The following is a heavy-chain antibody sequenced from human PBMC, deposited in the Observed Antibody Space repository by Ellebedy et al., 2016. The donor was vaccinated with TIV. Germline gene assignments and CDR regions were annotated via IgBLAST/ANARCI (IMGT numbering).Heavy chain of an antibody. Sequence: SETLSLXXAVSGDSISSGGYSWSWIRQPPGKGLEWIGYFYHSGKTYYNPSLKSRVTISVDRPKNQFSVRLNSVTAADTAVYYCARVRNYYDSSGYYWPYNWFDPWGQGTLVTVSS. CDR2: FYHSGKT. D-gene: IGHD3-22*01. J-gene: IGHJ5*02. V-gene: IGHV4-30-2*01. CDR3: ARVRNYYDSSGYYWPYNWFDP. CDR1: GDSISSGGYS.